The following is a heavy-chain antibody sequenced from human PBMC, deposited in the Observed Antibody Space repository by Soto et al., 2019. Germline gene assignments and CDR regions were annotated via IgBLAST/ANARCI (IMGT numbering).Heavy chain of an antibody. CDR3: ARDRVGFAVVTPAH. CDR1: GYTFTDYH. Sequence: QVQLVQSGAEVKKSGASVKVSCKASGYTFTDYHMHWVRQAPGQGLEWMGWITPDSGDTKYPQKFQGRLTMTRDTSINTVYMELTSLTSDDTAVYFCARDRVGFAVVTPAHWGQGTLVSVSS. D-gene: IGHD3-3*01. V-gene: IGHV1-2*02. CDR2: ITPDSGDT. J-gene: IGHJ4*01.